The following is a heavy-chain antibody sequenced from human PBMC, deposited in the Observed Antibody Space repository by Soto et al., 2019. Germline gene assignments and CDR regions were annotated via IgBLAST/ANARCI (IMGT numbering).Heavy chain of an antibody. CDR3: ARDLDSSSWHKNFDY. CDR2: INPSGGST. V-gene: IGHV1-46*01. Sequence: ASVKVACKESGYTFTSYYIHWVRQAPGQGLEWMGIINPSGGSTSYAQKFQGRVTMTRDTSTSTVYMELSSLRSEDTAVYYCARDLDSSSWHKNFDYWGQGTLVTVSS. J-gene: IGHJ4*02. CDR1: GYTFTSYY. D-gene: IGHD6-13*01.